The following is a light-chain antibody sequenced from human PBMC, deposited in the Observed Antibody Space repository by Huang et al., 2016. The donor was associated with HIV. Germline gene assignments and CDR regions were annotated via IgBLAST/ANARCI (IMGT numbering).Light chain of an antibody. J-gene: IGKJ5*01. CDR1: QCVSRY. V-gene: IGKV3-11*01. Sequence: EIVLTQSPATLSLAPGERSTPSCRASQCVSRYLAWYQQKPGEAPRPLIYDAYNRATCIPARFSGSGSGTDFTLTISSLEPEDFAVYYCQQRSNWPPAFGQGTRLEIK. CDR2: DAY. CDR3: QQRSNWPPA.